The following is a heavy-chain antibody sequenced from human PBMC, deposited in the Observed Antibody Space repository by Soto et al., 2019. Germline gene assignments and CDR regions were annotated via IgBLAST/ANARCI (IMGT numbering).Heavy chain of an antibody. CDR3: AKVIDSSGWRYYYYYYYMDV. J-gene: IGHJ6*03. V-gene: IGHV3-23*01. CDR2: ISGSGGST. D-gene: IGHD6-19*01. CDR1: GFSFSSYA. Sequence: PGGSLRLSCAASGFSFSSYAMSWVRQAPGKGLEWVSAISGSGGSTYYADSVKGRFTISRDNSKNTLYLQMNSLRAEDTAVYYCAKVIDSSGWRYYYYYYYMDVWGKGTTVTVSS.